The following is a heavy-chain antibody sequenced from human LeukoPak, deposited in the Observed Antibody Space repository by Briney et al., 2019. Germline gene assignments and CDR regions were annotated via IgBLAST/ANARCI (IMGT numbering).Heavy chain of an antibody. J-gene: IGHJ6*03. CDR2: IYYSGST. D-gene: IGHD5-18*01. V-gene: IGHV4-59*01. CDR1: GGSISSYY. Sequence: SETLSLTCTVSGGSISSYYWSWIRQPPGKGLEWIGYIYYSGSTNYNPSLKSRVTTSVDTSKNQFSLKLSSVTAADTAVYYCARDLDTAMGSYYYYMDVWGKGTTVTVSS. CDR3: ARDLDTAMGSYYYYMDV.